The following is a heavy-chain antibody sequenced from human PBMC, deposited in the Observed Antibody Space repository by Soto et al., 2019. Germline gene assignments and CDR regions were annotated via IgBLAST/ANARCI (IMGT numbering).Heavy chain of an antibody. CDR2: IYYSGST. J-gene: IGHJ4*02. CDR3: ARGRGSYSYDY. CDR1: GGSISSYY. D-gene: IGHD1-26*01. V-gene: IGHV4-59*01. Sequence: QVQLQESGPGLVKPSETLSLTCTVSGGSISSYYWSWIRQPPGKGLEWIGYIYYSGSTNYNPSLNSRVTISVATPNTQFSLKLRSVTAADTAVYYCARGRGSYSYDYWGQGTLVTVSS.